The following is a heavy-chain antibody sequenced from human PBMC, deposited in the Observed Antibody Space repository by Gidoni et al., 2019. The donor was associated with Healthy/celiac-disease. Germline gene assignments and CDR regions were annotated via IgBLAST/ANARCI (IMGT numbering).Heavy chain of an antibody. CDR1: GVTFSSYA. V-gene: IGHV3-30*04. CDR3: AGPSY. J-gene: IGHJ4*02. CDR2: ISYDGSNK. Sequence: QVQLVESGGGVVQPGRSLRLSCAASGVTFSSYAMHWVRQAPGKGMEWVAVISYDGSNKYYADSVKGRFTISRDNSKNTLYLQMNSLRAEDTAVYYCAGPSYWGQGTLVTVSS.